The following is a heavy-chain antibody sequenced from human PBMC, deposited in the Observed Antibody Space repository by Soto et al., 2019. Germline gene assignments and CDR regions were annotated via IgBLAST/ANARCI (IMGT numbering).Heavy chain of an antibody. J-gene: IGHJ6*02. CDR3: ARAGYCSSTSCYGFGGMDV. Sequence: QVQLVQSGAEVKKPGASVKVSCKASGYTFTGYYMHWVRQAPGQGLEWMGWINPNSGGTNYAQKFQGWVTMTRDTSISKAYMELSRLRSDDTAVYYCARAGYCSSTSCYGFGGMDVWGQGTTVTVSS. CDR2: INPNSGGT. D-gene: IGHD2-2*01. CDR1: GYTFTGYY. V-gene: IGHV1-2*04.